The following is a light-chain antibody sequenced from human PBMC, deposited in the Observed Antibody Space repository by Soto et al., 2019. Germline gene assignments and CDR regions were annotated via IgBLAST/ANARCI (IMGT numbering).Light chain of an antibody. J-gene: IGKJ1*01. CDR2: AAS. Sequence: AIRMTQSPSSLSASTGDRVTITCRASQGISSYLAWYQQKPGKAPKLLIYAASTLQSGVPSRFSGSGSVTDFTLTISCLQSEDFATYYCQQYYSYPPVTFGQGTKVEIK. CDR1: QGISSY. CDR3: QQYYSYPPVT. V-gene: IGKV1-8*01.